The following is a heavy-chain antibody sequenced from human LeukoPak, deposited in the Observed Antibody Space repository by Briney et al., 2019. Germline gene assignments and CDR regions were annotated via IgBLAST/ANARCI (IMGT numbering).Heavy chain of an antibody. CDR3: ARETLAGRPSLSEYYFDY. D-gene: IGHD6-6*01. V-gene: IGHV4-61*02. CDR1: GGSISSGHYY. CDR2: IYTSGNT. Sequence: SQTLSLTCTVSGGSISSGHYYWSWIRQPAGRGLEWIGRIYTSGNTNYNPSLKSRVTISVDTSKNQFSLKLSSVTAADTAVYYCARETLAGRPSLSEYYFDYWGQGTLVTVSS. J-gene: IGHJ4*02.